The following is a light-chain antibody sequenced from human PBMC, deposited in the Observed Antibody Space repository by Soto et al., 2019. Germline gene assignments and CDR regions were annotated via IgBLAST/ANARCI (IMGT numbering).Light chain of an antibody. V-gene: IGKV3-11*01. CDR2: NAS. Sequence: EIVLTQSPATLSLFPGERATLSCRASQSVRTYLAWYQQKPGQAPRLLISNASNRATGILARFSGSGSGTDFTLTISSLEAEDFAVYYCHQRSNWPRTFGGGTKVEI. J-gene: IGKJ4*01. CDR3: HQRSNWPRT. CDR1: QSVRTY.